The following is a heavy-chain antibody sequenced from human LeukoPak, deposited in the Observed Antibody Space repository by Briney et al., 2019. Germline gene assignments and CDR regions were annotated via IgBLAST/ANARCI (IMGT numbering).Heavy chain of an antibody. CDR3: ARDRYSTGVFGY. D-gene: IGHD2-8*02. J-gene: IGHJ4*02. Sequence: SVKVSCKASGGTFSSYAISWVRQAPGQGLEWMGRIIPILGIANYAQKFQGRVTITADKSTSTAYMELSSLRSEDTAVYYCARDRYSTGVFGYWGQGTLVTVSS. CDR1: GGTFSSYA. CDR2: IIPILGIA. V-gene: IGHV1-69*04.